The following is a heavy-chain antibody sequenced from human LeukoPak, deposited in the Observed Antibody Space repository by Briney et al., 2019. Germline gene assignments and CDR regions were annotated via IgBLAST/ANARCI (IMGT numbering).Heavy chain of an antibody. D-gene: IGHD6-13*01. V-gene: IGHV1-18*01. Sequence: ASVKVSCKASGYTFTSYGISWVRQAPGQGLEWMGWISAYNGNTNYAQKLQGRVTMTTDTSTSTAYMELRSLRSDDTAVYYCARDHRPSPVSSSRKYNWFDPWGQGTLVTVSS. CDR3: ARDHRPSPVSSSRKYNWFDP. CDR1: GYTFTSYG. J-gene: IGHJ5*02. CDR2: ISAYNGNT.